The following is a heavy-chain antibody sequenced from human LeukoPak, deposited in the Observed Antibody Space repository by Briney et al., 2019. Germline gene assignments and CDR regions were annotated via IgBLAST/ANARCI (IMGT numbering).Heavy chain of an antibody. CDR1: GFTFSSYW. V-gene: IGHV3-7*01. Sequence: GGSLRLSCSASGFTFSSYWMSWVRQAPGKGLKWVANIKQDGSEKYYVDSVKGRFTISRDNAKNSLYLKMNSLSAEDTAVYYCARVSSFYYYYMDVWGKGTTVTVSS. D-gene: IGHD6-6*01. CDR3: ARVSSFYYYYMDV. J-gene: IGHJ6*03. CDR2: IKQDGSEK.